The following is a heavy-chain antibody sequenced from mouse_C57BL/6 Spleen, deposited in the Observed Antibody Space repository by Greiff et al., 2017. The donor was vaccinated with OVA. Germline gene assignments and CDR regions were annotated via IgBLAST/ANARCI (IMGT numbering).Heavy chain of an antibody. D-gene: IGHD1-1*01. CDR3: ARDYYYGSSYWYFDV. Sequence: QVQLQQSGAELVRPGTSVKMSCKASGYTFTNYWIGWAKQRPGHGLEWIGDIYPGGGYTNYNEKFKGKATLTADKSSSTTYMQVSSLTSEDSAIYYCARDYYYGSSYWYFDVWGTGTTVTVSS. V-gene: IGHV1-63*01. CDR2: IYPGGGYT. CDR1: GYTFTNYW. J-gene: IGHJ1*03.